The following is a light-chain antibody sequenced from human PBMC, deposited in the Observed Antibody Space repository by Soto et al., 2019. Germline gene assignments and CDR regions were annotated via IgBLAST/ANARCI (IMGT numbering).Light chain of an antibody. CDR1: SSDVGGYNY. V-gene: IGLV2-14*01. Sequence: QSVLTQPASVSGSPEQSITISCTATSSDVGGYNYVSWYQPHPGKAPKLIIYEISNRPSGVSNRFSGSKSGNTASLTISGLQAEDEADYYCSSYTSSSILVFGGGTQLTVL. J-gene: IGLJ3*02. CDR3: SSYTSSSILV. CDR2: EIS.